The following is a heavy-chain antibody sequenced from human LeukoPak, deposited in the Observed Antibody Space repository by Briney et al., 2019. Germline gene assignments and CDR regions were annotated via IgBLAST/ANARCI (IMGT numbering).Heavy chain of an antibody. J-gene: IGHJ4*02. CDR3: ATLKGSSWSDY. CDR2: ISSTSSHT. Sequence: GGSLRLSCAASGFTFSSYAMSWVRQAPGKGLEWVSSISSTSSHTYYADSVKGRFAISRDNAKNSLYLEMNSLRAEDTAVYYCATLKGSSWSDYWGQGTLVTVSS. V-gene: IGHV3-21*01. CDR1: GFTFSSYA. D-gene: IGHD6-13*01.